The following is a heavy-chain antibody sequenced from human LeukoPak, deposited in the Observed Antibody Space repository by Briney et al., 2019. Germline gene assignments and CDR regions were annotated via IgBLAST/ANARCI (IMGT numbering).Heavy chain of an antibody. CDR1: GLTLGFNNYY. CDR3: ARGHAPAPRSAMDV. J-gene: IGHJ6*02. CDR2: ISGSSSTM. V-gene: IGHV3-48*04. Sequence: GGSLRLSCVGSGLTLGFNNYYMNWVRQAPGRGPEWISYISGSSSTMKYADSVKGRFTISRDNAENTLFLQMNSLRPEDTAVYYCARGHAPAPRSAMDVWGQGTTVTVSS.